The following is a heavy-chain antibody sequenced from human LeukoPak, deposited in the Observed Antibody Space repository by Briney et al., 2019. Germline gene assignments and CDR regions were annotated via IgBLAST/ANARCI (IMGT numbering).Heavy chain of an antibody. CDR3: ARVSDSGSHFDY. Sequence: PSETLSLTCTVSGGSISSSSYYWGWIRQPPGKGLEWIGSIYYSGSTYYNPSLKSRVTISVDTSKNQFSLKLSSVTAADTAVYYCARVSDSGSHFDYWGQGTLVTVSS. J-gene: IGHJ4*02. V-gene: IGHV4-39*07. D-gene: IGHD3-10*01. CDR2: IYYSGST. CDR1: GGSISSSSYY.